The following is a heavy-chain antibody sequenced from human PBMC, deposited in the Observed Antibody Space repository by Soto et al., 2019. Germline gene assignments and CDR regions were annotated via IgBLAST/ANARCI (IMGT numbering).Heavy chain of an antibody. CDR1: GYTFTSYY. D-gene: IGHD3-22*01. J-gene: IGHJ6*02. Sequence: GASVKVSCKASGYTFTSYYMHWVRQAPGQGLEWMGIINPSGGSTSYAQKFQGRVTMTRDTSTSTVYMELSSLRSEDTAVYYCAKITMIPFVGYYYYGMDVWGQGTTVTVSS. V-gene: IGHV1-46*01. CDR3: AKITMIPFVGYYYYGMDV. CDR2: INPSGGST.